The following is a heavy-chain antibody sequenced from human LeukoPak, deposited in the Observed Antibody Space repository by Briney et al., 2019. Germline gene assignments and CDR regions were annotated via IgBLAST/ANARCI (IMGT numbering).Heavy chain of an antibody. D-gene: IGHD5-18*01. J-gene: IGHJ3*02. V-gene: IGHV2-5*01. CDR1: GSSLSASGVG. CDR3: AHRAKGGQLWPHDAFDI. Sequence: SGPTLVKPTQTLTLTCTFSGSSLSASGVGVGWIRQPPGKTLEWLALIYWNDDKRYSPSLKSRLTITKDTSKNQVVLTMTNMDPVDTATYYCAHRAKGGQLWPHDAFDIWGQGTMVTVSS. CDR2: IYWNDDK.